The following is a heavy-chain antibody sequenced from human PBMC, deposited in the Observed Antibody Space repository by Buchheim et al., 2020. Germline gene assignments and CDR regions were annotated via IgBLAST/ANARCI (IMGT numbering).Heavy chain of an antibody. V-gene: IGHV3-21*01. CDR3: ARGEYGGGPKEDAFDI. J-gene: IGHJ3*02. Sequence: EQLVESGGGLVKPGGSLRVSCTGSGFTLSDFTIHWVRQAPGKGLEWVSGISASGAYMFYADSVKGRFAVSRDNAKDSVFLQMDSLRGEDTAVYYCARGEYGGGPKEDAFDIWGQGT. CDR1: GFTLSDFT. D-gene: IGHD2/OR15-2a*01. CDR2: ISASGAYM.